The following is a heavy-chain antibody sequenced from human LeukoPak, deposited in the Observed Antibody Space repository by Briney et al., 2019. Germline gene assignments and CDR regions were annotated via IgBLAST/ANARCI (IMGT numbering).Heavy chain of an antibody. Sequence: GGSLRLSCAASGFTFSSYSMNWVRQAPGKGLEWVSSISSSSSYIYYADSVKGRFTISRDNAKNSLYLQMNSLRAEDTAVYYCAKDHRSRTVPLDFDYWGQGTLVTVSS. CDR1: GFTFSSYS. D-gene: IGHD3/OR15-3a*01. J-gene: IGHJ4*02. CDR2: ISSSSSYI. CDR3: AKDHRSRTVPLDFDY. V-gene: IGHV3-21*04.